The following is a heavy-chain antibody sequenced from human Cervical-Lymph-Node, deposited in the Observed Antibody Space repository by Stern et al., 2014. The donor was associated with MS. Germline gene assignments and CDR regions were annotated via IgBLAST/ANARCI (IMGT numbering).Heavy chain of an antibody. V-gene: IGHV7-4-1*01. CDR2: IITHLGNP. Sequence: VQLVESGAELKKPGASVKVSCKASGYNFIHYALNWVRQAPGQGLEWMGWIITHLGNPNYAQDFTGRVAFSLDTSTTTAYLQIDNLQAEDNAVYYCAREGNNGLPLDYWGLGTLVTVSS. D-gene: IGHD4-23*01. CDR3: AREGNNGLPLDY. CDR1: GYNFIHYA. J-gene: IGHJ4*02.